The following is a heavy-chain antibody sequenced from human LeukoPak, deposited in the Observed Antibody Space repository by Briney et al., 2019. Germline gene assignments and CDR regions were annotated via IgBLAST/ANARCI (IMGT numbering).Heavy chain of an antibody. D-gene: IGHD3-22*01. CDR3: ASLSANYYDSSGYYQDY. CDR1: GGSVSNYY. Sequence: SETLSLTCTVSGGSVSNYYWSWIRQSSGKGLEWIGYIYYTETSYNPSLKRRVTISADTSKNQFSLKLSSVTAADTAVYYCASLSANYYDSSGYYQDYWGQGTLVTVSS. V-gene: IGHV4-59*02. J-gene: IGHJ4*02. CDR2: IYYTET.